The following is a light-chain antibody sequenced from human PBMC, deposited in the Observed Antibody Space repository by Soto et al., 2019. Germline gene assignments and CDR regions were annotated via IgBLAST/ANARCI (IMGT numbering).Light chain of an antibody. V-gene: IGLV2-14*01. Sequence: QSVLTQPASVSGSPGQSITISCTGTSSDVGAYNYVSWYQQHPGKAPKLMIYEVSNRPSGVSSRFSGSKSGNTASLTISGLQAEDGADYYCGSYTGSIYVFGTGTKGTVL. J-gene: IGLJ1*01. CDR1: SSDVGAYNY. CDR2: EVS. CDR3: GSYTGSIYV.